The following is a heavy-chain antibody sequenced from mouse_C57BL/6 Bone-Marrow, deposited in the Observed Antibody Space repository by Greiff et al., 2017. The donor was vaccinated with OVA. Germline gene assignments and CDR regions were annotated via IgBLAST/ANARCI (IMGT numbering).Heavy chain of an antibody. Sequence: VQLQQPGAELVKPGASVKLSCKASGYTFTSYWMQWVNQRPGQGLEWIGEIDPSDSYTTYNQKFKGKATLTVDTSSSTAYMQLSSLTSEDSAVYYCARFWALRVDYWGQGTSVTVSS. V-gene: IGHV1-50*01. CDR1: GYTFTSYW. CDR3: ARFWALRVDY. J-gene: IGHJ4*01. CDR2: IDPSDSYT. D-gene: IGHD1-2*01.